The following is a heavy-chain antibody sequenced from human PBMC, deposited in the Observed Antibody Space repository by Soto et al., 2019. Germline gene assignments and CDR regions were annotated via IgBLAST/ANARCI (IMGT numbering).Heavy chain of an antibody. CDR1: GDSINSRSYY. J-gene: IGHJ6*02. CDR2: IYYSGRT. Sequence: PSETLSLTCTVTGDSINSRSYYWGWIRQPPGKGLEWIGSIYYSGRTYNNPSLKSRVTISVDTSKNQFSLKLSSVTAADTAVYYCARVGVVPAATYYGMDVWGQGTTVTVSS. V-gene: IGHV4-39*07. CDR3: ARVGVVPAATYYGMDV. D-gene: IGHD2-2*01.